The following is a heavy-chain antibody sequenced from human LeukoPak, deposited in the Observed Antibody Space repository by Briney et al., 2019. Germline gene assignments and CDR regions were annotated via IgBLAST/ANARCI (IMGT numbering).Heavy chain of an antibody. CDR1: GFTFSDYY. CDR3: ARERRDFWSGYYYHDAFDI. V-gene: IGHV3-11*04. CDR2: ISSSGSTI. Sequence: GGSLRLSCAASGFTFSDYYMSWIRQAPGKGLEWASSISSSGSTIYYADSVKGRFTISRDNAKNSLYLQMNSLRAEDTAVYYCARERRDFWSGYYYHDAFDIWGQGTMVTVSS. J-gene: IGHJ3*02. D-gene: IGHD3-3*01.